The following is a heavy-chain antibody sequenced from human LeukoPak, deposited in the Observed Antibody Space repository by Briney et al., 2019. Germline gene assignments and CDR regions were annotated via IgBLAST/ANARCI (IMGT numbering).Heavy chain of an antibody. CDR2: IHYTGRT. J-gene: IGHJ5*02. CDR1: GGSISSGDYF. D-gene: IGHD3-9*01. CDR3: ARESYSYELTGYQRATWFDP. V-gene: IGHV4-30-4*01. Sequence: PSETLSLTCNVSGGSISSGDYFWNWIRQPPGKGLEWLGYIHYTGRTYYNPSLQSRVTVSVDTSKNQLSLRLSSVTAADTAIYYCARESYSYELTGYQRATWFDPWGQGTLVTVSS.